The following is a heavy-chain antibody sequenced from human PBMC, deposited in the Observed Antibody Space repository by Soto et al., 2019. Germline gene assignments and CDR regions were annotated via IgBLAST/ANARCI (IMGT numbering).Heavy chain of an antibody. CDR2: IYPGDSDT. D-gene: IGHD5-12*01. CDR1: GYSFTSYW. J-gene: IGHJ6*02. Sequence: GESLKISCKGSGYSFTSYWIGWVRQMPGKGLEWMGIIYPGDSDTRYSPSFQGQVTISADKSICTAYLQWSSLKASDTAMYYCARGGYARWYYYYGMDVWGQGTTVTVSS. CDR3: ARGGYARWYYYYGMDV. V-gene: IGHV5-51*01.